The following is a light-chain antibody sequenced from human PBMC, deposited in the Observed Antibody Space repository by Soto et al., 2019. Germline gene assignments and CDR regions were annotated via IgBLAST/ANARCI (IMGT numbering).Light chain of an antibody. CDR3: QQYNSSLLA. J-gene: IGKJ4*01. Sequence: EIVMTQSPATLSVSPGERATISCRASQSVTKNLAWYQQKPGKVPRLLIYGASTWPTGIPARFSGSGSGTEFTLTISSLQSEDFAVYYCQQYNSSLLAFGGGTKVEIK. V-gene: IGKV3-15*01. CDR1: QSVTKN. CDR2: GAS.